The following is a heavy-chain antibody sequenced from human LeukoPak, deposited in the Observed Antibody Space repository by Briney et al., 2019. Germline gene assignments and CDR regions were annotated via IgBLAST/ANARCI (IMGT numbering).Heavy chain of an antibody. D-gene: IGHD3-3*01. CDR3: ARDRDFWSGYSPANWFDP. CDR2: IYYSGST. J-gene: IGHJ5*02. CDR1: GGSISSSSYY. V-gene: IGHV4-39*07. Sequence: SETLSLTCTVSGGSISSSSYYWGWIRQPPGKGLEWIGSIYYSGSTYYNPSLKSRVTISVDTSKNQFSLKLSSVTAADTAVYYCARDRDFWSGYSPANWFDPWGQGTLVTVSS.